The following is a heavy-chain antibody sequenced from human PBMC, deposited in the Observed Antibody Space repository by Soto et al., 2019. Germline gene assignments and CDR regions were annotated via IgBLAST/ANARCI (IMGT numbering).Heavy chain of an antibody. CDR2: IYPGDSDT. J-gene: IGHJ6*02. D-gene: IGHD6-6*01. CDR3: ARQRSIAEELRYYSGMDV. V-gene: IGHV5-51*01. Sequence: GESLKISCQGTGYRFSSSWIGWVRQKPGKGLEWVGIIYPGDSDTRYSPSFQGQVTISADKSISTAYLQWSSLKASDTAMYYCARQRSIAEELRYYSGMDVWGQGTTVTVSS. CDR1: GYRFSSSW.